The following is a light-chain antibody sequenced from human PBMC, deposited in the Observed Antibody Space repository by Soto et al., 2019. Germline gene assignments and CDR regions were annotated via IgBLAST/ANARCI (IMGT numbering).Light chain of an antibody. CDR2: DVS. J-gene: IGLJ1*01. CDR3: CSHAASYTYV. CDR1: SSNIGNNY. V-gene: IGLV2-11*02. Sequence: QSVLTQSPSVSAAPGQKVTISCSGSSSNIGNNYVSWYQQLPGTAPKLMIYDVSRRPSGVPGRFSGSKSGNTASLTISGLQAEDEAEYFCCSHAASYTYVFGPGTKVTVL.